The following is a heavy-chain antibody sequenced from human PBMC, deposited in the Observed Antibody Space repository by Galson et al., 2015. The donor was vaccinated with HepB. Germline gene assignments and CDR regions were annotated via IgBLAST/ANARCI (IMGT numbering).Heavy chain of an antibody. D-gene: IGHD3-10*01. CDR1: GFTFNNYA. CDR3: ARRISLVRGIITKPDYYYGMDV. J-gene: IGHJ6*02. Sequence: SLRLSCAASGFTFNNYAMNWVRQAPGKGPQWVSAISGSGGSTYYAGSVKGRFTISRDNAKDSVYLQLDSLRAEHTAVYYCARRISLVRGIITKPDYYYGMDVWGQGTTVTVAS. CDR2: ISGSGGST. V-gene: IGHV3-23*01.